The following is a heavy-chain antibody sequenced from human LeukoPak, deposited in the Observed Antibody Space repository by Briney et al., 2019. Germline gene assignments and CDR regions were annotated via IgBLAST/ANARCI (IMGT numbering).Heavy chain of an antibody. V-gene: IGHV3-74*01. Sequence: GGSLRLSCAASGFTFTSYWMHWVRQAPGKGLVRVSHMNVDGSSKNYADSVEGRFTISRDNAKNTLYLQMSSLRAEDTAVYYCARVFHISPYYDSSGYYEGWGQGTLVTVSS. CDR2: MNVDGSSK. CDR3: ARVFHISPYYDSSGYYEG. CDR1: GFTFTSYW. D-gene: IGHD3-22*01. J-gene: IGHJ4*02.